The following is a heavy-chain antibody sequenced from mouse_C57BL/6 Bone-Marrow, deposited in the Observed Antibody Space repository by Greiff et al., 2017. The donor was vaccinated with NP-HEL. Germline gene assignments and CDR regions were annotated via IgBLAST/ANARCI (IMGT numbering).Heavy chain of an antibody. Sequence: QVQLQQPGAELVKPGASVKMSCKASGYTFTSYWITWVKQRPGQGLEWIGDIYPGSGSTNYNEKFKSKATLTVDKSSSTAYMQLSSLTSEDSAVYYCVMVTTGDYYAMDYWGQGTSVTFAS. V-gene: IGHV1-55*01. J-gene: IGHJ4*01. CDR1: GYTFTSYW. D-gene: IGHD2-2*01. CDR3: VMVTTGDYYAMDY. CDR2: IYPGSGST.